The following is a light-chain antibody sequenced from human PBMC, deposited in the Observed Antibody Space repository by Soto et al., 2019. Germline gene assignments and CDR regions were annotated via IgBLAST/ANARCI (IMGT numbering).Light chain of an antibody. CDR3: QQANSFPPA. V-gene: IGKV1D-12*01. CDR2: AAS. Sequence: DIPMTQFPSSVFESVGDRVTITCWASQDVSSWLAWYQQKPGKAPKLLIYAASSLQSVVPSRYSVSVSGTDFTLTISSLQPENFAAYYCQQANSFPPAFGGGTKVDI. CDR1: QDVSSW. J-gene: IGKJ4*01.